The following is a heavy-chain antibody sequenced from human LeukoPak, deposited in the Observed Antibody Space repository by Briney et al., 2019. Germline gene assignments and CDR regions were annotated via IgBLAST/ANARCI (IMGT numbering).Heavy chain of an antibody. Sequence: SETLSLTCTVSGGSISSGTHLWDWIRQPPGKGLEWIGSVSYSGTTYYNPSLKSRVTISVDTSKNQFSLKLSSVTAADTAVYYCARGTGAYCGGDCYFDYWGQGTLVTVSS. CDR2: VSYSGTT. CDR1: GGSISSGTHL. J-gene: IGHJ4*02. V-gene: IGHV4-39*01. CDR3: ARGTGAYCGGDCYFDY. D-gene: IGHD2-21*02.